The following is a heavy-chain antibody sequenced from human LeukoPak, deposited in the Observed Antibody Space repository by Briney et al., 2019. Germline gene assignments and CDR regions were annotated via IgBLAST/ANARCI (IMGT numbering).Heavy chain of an antibody. V-gene: IGHV3-23*01. CDR1: GFTFSTYD. J-gene: IGHJ4*02. Sequence: GGSLRLSCTASGFTFSTYDMTWVRQAPGKGLDWVSTVRVNGRSTYYADSVKGRFTISRDNSKNTLYLQMNSLRAEDTALYYCAKPGEPSNYFFDYWGQGALVTVSS. CDR2: VRVNGRST. D-gene: IGHD2-21*01. CDR3: AKPGEPSNYFFDY.